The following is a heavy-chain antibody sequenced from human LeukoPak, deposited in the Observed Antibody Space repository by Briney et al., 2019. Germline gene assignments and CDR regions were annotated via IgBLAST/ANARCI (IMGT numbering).Heavy chain of an antibody. Sequence: GGSLRLSCVVSGFTFNKCWMNWVRQAPGKGLEWVAHINPDGRDKYYVDSVKGRFSIYRDNAENSMYLQMNSLRVEDTAVYYCARMSPPFSAWGQGTLVTVSS. CDR1: GFTFNKCW. CDR3: ARMSPPFSA. V-gene: IGHV3-7*01. J-gene: IGHJ5*02. CDR2: INPDGRDK.